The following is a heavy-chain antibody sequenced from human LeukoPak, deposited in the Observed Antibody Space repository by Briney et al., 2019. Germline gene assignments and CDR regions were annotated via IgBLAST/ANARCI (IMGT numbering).Heavy chain of an antibody. Sequence: PSETLSLTCAVYGGSFSGYYWSWIRQSPGKGLEWIGEINHSGSTNYNPSLKSRVTISVDTSKNQFSLKLSSVTAADTAVYYCAKVGDSWDFDYWGQGTLVTVSS. CDR3: AKVGDSWDFDY. D-gene: IGHD6-13*01. CDR2: INHSGST. CDR1: GGSFSGYY. V-gene: IGHV4-34*01. J-gene: IGHJ4*02.